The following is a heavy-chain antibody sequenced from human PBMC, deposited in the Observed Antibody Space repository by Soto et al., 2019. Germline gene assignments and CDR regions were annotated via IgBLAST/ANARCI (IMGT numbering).Heavy chain of an antibody. J-gene: IGHJ6*02. CDR3: ARGYYVAGSLPGYYYYYGMDV. CDR2: IIPIFGTA. CDR1: GGTFSSYA. V-gene: IGHV1-69*01. D-gene: IGHD3-10*01. Sequence: QVQLVQSGAEVKKPGSSVKVSCKASGGTFSSYAISWVRQAPGQGLEWMGGIIPIFGTANYAQKFQGRVTITADESTSAAYMELSSLRSDDTAVYYCARGYYVAGSLPGYYYYYGMDVWGQGTTVTVSS.